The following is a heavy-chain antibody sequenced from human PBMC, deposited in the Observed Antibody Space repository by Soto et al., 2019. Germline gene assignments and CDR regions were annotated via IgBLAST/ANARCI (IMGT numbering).Heavy chain of an antibody. D-gene: IGHD3-3*01. Sequence: SVKVSCKASGGTFSSYAISWVRQAPGQGLEGMEGNITICGTDNSAQKFQGTVTINTDESTSTAYMELSTLRYEDTAVYYCARGGRDYDFWSGYSPDAFDIWGQGTMVTVSS. CDR3: ARGGRDYDFWSGYSPDAFDI. V-gene: IGHV1-69*05. CDR2: NITICGTD. J-gene: IGHJ3*02. CDR1: GGTFSSYA.